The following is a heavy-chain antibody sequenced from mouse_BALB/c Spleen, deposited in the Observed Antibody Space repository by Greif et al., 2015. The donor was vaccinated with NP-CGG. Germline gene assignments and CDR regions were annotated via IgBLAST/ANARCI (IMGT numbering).Heavy chain of an antibody. V-gene: IGHV5-4*02. Sequence: EVKLQESGGGLVKPGGSLKLSCAASGFTFSDYYMYWVRQTPEKRLEWVATISDGGSYTYYPDSVKGRFTISRDSAKNNLYLQMSSLKSEDTAMYYCARDGNYAMDYWGQGTSVTVSS. CDR3: ARDGNYAMDY. CDR2: ISDGGSYT. D-gene: IGHD1-1*02. CDR1: GFTFSDYY. J-gene: IGHJ4*01.